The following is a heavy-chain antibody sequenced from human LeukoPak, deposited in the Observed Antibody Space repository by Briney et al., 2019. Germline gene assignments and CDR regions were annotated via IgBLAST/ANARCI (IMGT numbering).Heavy chain of an antibody. CDR2: INPNSGGT. V-gene: IGHV1-2*02. CDR1: GYTFTGHY. J-gene: IGHJ5*02. Sequence: ASVKVSCKASGYTFTGHYMLWVRQAPGQGLEWMGWINPNSGGTNYAQKFQGRVTMTRDTSISTAYMELSRLRSDDTAVYYCARPYDILTGSSRSWFDPWGQGTLVTVSS. D-gene: IGHD3-9*01. CDR3: ARPYDILTGSSRSWFDP.